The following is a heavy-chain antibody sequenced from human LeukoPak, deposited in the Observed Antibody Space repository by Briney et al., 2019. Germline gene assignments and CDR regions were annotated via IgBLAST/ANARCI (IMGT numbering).Heavy chain of an antibody. Sequence: ASVKVSCKVSGYTLTELSMHWVRQAPGKGLEWLGGFDPEDGETIYAQKFQGRVTITTDESTSTAYMELSSLRSEDTAVYYCARVRDYDFWSGYCDYWGQGTLVTVSS. J-gene: IGHJ4*02. V-gene: IGHV1-24*01. CDR3: ARVRDYDFWSGYCDY. D-gene: IGHD3-3*01. CDR1: GYTLTELS. CDR2: FDPEDGET.